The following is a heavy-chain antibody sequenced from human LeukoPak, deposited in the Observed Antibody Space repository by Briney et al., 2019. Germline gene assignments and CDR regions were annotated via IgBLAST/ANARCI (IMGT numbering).Heavy chain of an antibody. CDR2: INTNTGNP. CDR1: GYTFTSYA. CDR3: ARELVRYSYGDQPRENYYYYGMDV. V-gene: IGHV7-4-1*02. Sequence: GASVKVSCKASGYTFTSYAMNWVRQAPGQGLEWMGWINTNTGNPTYAQGFTGRFVFSLDTSVSTAYLQISSLKAEDTAVYYCARELVRYSYGDQPRENYYYYGMDVWGQGTTVTVSS. J-gene: IGHJ6*02. D-gene: IGHD5-18*01.